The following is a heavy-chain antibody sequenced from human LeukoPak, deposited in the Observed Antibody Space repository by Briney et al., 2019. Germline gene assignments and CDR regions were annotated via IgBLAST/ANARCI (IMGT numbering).Heavy chain of an antibody. CDR2: IFKTGSTT. J-gene: IGHJ5*02. Sequence: GGSLRLSCAASGFIFSGYAMSWVRQAPGKGLECVSTIFKTGSTTYYADSVRGRFTISRDNSKNTLYLQMNSLRGEDTAVYYCARGAGPFDPWGQGTLVTVSS. V-gene: IGHV3-23*05. CDR1: GFIFSGYA. D-gene: IGHD1-26*01. CDR3: ARGAGPFDP.